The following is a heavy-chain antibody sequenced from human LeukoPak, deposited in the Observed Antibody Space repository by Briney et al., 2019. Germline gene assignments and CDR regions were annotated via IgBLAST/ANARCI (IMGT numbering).Heavy chain of an antibody. CDR1: GFTFSTQS. D-gene: IGHD3-22*01. CDR2: ISSSTSYI. Sequence: GGSLRLPCAASGFTFSTQSMNWVRQAPGKGLEWVSCISSSTSYIYYADSVKGRFSISRDNAKNSLYLQMNSLRAEDTAVYYCAREIVANDAFDIWGQGTVVTVSS. V-gene: IGHV3-21*06. CDR3: AREIVANDAFDI. J-gene: IGHJ3*02.